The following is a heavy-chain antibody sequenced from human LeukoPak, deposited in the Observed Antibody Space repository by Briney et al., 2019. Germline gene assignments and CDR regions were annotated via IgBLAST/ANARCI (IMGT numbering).Heavy chain of an antibody. D-gene: IGHD3-22*01. CDR1: GGSISSSNW. Sequence: SGTLSLTCAVSGGSISSSNWWSWVRQPPGKGLEWIGEIYHSGSTNYNPSLKSRVTISVDKSKNQFSLKLSSVTAADTAVYYCARDPLDSSGYIGYYFDYRGQGTLATVSS. CDR3: ARDPLDSSGYIGYYFDY. J-gene: IGHJ4*02. V-gene: IGHV4-4*02. CDR2: IYHSGST.